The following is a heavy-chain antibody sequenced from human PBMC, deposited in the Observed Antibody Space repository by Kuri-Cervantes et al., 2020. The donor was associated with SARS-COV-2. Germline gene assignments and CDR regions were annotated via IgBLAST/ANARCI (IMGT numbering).Heavy chain of an antibody. CDR1: GGSISSSSYY. CDR3: ARDSSGWSYRLLDY. CDR2: IYYSGST. V-gene: IGHV4-39*02. J-gene: IGHJ4*02. D-gene: IGHD6-19*01. Sequence: SETLSLTCTVSGGSISSSSYYWGWIRQPPGKGLERIGSIYYSGSTYYNPSLKSRVTISVDTSKNQFSLKLSSVTAADTAVYYCARDSSGWSYRLLDYWGQGTLVTVSS.